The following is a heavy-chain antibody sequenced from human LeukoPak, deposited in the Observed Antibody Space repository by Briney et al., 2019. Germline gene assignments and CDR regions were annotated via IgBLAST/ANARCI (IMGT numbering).Heavy chain of an antibody. CDR2: INPNSGGT. CDR1: GYTFTVYY. V-gene: IGHV1-2*02. Sequence: ASVKVSCKASGYTFTVYYMHWVRQAPGQGLEWMGWINPNSGGTNYAQKFQGRVTMTRDTSISTAYMELSRLRSDDTAVYYCARNSYGYLTPFDYWGQGTLVTVSS. CDR3: ARNSYGYLTPFDY. J-gene: IGHJ4*02. D-gene: IGHD5-18*01.